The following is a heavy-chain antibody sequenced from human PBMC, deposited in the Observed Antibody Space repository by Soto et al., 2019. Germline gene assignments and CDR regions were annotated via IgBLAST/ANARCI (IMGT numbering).Heavy chain of an antibody. CDR1: GGSIGSGGYY. D-gene: IGHD3-22*01. J-gene: IGHJ4*02. V-gene: IGHV4-31*03. CDR2: IYYSGIT. CDR3: ARDLYEGTGWTFGY. Sequence: PSETLSLTCTVSGGSIGSGGYYWSWIRQHPGKGLEWIGYIYYSGITYYNPSLKSRVTISVDTSKNQFSLNLRSVTAADTAIYYCARDLYEGTGWTFGYWGQGILVTVSS.